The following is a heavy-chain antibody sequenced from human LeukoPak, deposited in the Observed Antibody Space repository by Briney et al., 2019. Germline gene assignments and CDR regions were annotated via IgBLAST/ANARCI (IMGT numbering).Heavy chain of an antibody. CDR1: GFSLNIYT. CDR2: ISSSGSYI. D-gene: IGHD3-22*01. J-gene: IGHJ1*01. V-gene: IGHV3-21*01. CDR3: ARGALYDSSGNRYFQP. Sequence: TGGSLRLSCAASGFSLNIYTMNWVLQAPGKGLEWVSSISSSGSYISQADSLKGRFTISRDNAQNSLYLQMNSLRAEDTAVYYCARGALYDSSGNRYFQPWGQGTLVTVSS.